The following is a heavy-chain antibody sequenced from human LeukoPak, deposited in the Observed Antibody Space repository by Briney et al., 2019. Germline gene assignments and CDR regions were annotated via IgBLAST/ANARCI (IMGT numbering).Heavy chain of an antibody. CDR1: GFTFSSYA. D-gene: IGHD2-15*01. CDR3: AKEYCSGGSCYSTVYYFDY. Sequence: GGSLRLSCAASGFTFSSYAMSWVRQAPGKGLEWVSAISGSGGSTYYADSVKGRFTISRDNSKNTLYLQMNSLRAEDTAVYYCAKEYCSGGSCYSTVYYFDYWAREPWSPSPQ. J-gene: IGHJ4*02. V-gene: IGHV3-23*01. CDR2: ISGSGGST.